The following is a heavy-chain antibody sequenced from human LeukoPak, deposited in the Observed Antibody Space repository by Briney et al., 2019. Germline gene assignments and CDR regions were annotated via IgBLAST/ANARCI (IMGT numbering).Heavy chain of an antibody. Sequence: PGRSLRLSCAASGFTFSSYAMHWVRQAPGKGLEWVGSGYYAGSGSHYNPSLKSRVTISVDTSRNRYSLKLHSVTTADTAVYYCVRLWLRWGIDYWGQGSLVTVSS. D-gene: IGHD5-12*01. CDR2: GYYAGSGS. CDR1: GFTFSSYA. J-gene: IGHJ4*02. V-gene: IGHV3-30-3*01. CDR3: VRLWLRWGIDY.